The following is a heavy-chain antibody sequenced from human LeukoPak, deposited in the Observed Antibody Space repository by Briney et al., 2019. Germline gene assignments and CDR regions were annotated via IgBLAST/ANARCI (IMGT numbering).Heavy chain of an antibody. Sequence: PGGSLRLSCAASGFTFDDYAMHWVRQAPGKGLEWVSGISWNSGSIGYADSVKGRFTISRDNAKNSLYLQMNSLRAEDMALYYCAKDWGSSGFYYFDYWGQGTLVTVSS. CDR3: AKDWGSSGFYYFDY. D-gene: IGHD3-22*01. V-gene: IGHV3-9*03. CDR1: GFTFDDYA. CDR2: ISWNSGSI. J-gene: IGHJ4*02.